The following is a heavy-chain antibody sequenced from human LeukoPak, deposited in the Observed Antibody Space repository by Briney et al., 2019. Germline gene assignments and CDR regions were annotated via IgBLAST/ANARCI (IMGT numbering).Heavy chain of an antibody. V-gene: IGHV3-30*04. CDR2: ISYDGSNK. J-gene: IGHJ6*03. Sequence: GGSLRLSCAASGFTFSSYAMHWVRQAPGKELEWVAVISYDGSNKYYADSVKGRFTISRDNSKNTLYLQMNSLRAEDTAVYYCATDYYYYMDVWGKGTTVTVSS. CDR3: ATDYYYYMDV. CDR1: GFTFSSYA.